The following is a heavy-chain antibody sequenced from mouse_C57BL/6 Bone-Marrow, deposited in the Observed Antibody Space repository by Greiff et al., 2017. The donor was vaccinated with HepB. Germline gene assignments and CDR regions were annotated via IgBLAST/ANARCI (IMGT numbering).Heavy chain of an antibody. D-gene: IGHD1-1*01. CDR1: GYSITSGYY. V-gene: IGHV3-6*01. Sequence: EVQLQESGPGLVKPSQSLSLTCSVTGYSITSGYYWNWIRQFPGNKLEWMGYISYDGSNNYNPSLKNRISITRDPSKNQFFLKLNSVTTEDTATYYCARVYYGSGFYALDYWGQGTSVTVSS. J-gene: IGHJ4*01. CDR3: ARVYYGSGFYALDY. CDR2: ISYDGSN.